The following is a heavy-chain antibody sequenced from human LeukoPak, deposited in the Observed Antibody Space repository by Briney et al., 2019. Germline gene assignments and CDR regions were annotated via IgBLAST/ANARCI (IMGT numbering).Heavy chain of an antibody. CDR3: AKLYCGGDCYLYFDY. D-gene: IGHD2-21*02. V-gene: IGHV4-34*01. Sequence: SETLSLTCAVYGGSFSGYYWSWIRQPPGKGLEWIGEINHSGSTNYNPSLKSRVTISVDTSKNQFSLKLSSVTAADTAVYYCAKLYCGGDCYLYFDYWGQGTLVTVSS. CDR1: GGSFSGYY. J-gene: IGHJ4*02. CDR2: INHSGST.